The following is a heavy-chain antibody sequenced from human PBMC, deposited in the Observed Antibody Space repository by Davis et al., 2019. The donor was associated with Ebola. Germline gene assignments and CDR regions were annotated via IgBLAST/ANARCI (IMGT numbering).Heavy chain of an antibody. D-gene: IGHD1-14*01. CDR2: IKSKTDGGTT. CDR3: TTDQRGRTGY. CDR1: GFTFSNAC. Sequence: GESLKISCAASGFTFSNACMNLVRQAPGKGLEWVGRIKSKTDGGTTDYAAPAKGRFTISRDDSKNTLYLQMNSLKTEDTAVYYCTTDQRGRTGYWGQGTLVTVSS. V-gene: IGHV3-15*07. J-gene: IGHJ4*02.